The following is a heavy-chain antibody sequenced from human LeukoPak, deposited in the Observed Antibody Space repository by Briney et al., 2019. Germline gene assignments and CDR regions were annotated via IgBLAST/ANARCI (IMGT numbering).Heavy chain of an antibody. J-gene: IGHJ4*02. D-gene: IGHD3-22*01. CDR2: INHSGST. CDR3: AGLERTGDYYYDSSGYVAY. CDR1: GGSISSYY. Sequence: PSETLSLTCTVSGGSISSYYWSWIRQHPGKGLEWIGYINHSGSTYYNPSLKSRVTISVDTSKNQFSLKLSSVTAADTAVYYCAGLERTGDYYYDSSGYVAYWGQGTLVTVSS. V-gene: IGHV4-59*06.